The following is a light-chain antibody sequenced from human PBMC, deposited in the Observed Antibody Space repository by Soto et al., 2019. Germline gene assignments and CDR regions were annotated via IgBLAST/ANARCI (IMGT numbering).Light chain of an antibody. V-gene: IGKV4-1*01. CDR3: QQYCSTALP. CDR2: WAS. CDR1: QSIFYSSNDKSL. J-gene: IGKJ4*01. Sequence: DIVMTQSPDSLAVSLGERATINSKSSQSIFYSSNDKSLLAWYQQRAGQPPKLLIYWASIRDSGVPDRFIGSGSGTNFTLTISSLQAEDVAVYYCQQYCSTALPFGGGTKVEIK.